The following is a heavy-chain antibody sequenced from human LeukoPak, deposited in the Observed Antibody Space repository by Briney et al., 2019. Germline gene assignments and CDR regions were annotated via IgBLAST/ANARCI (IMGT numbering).Heavy chain of an antibody. V-gene: IGHV4-34*01. CDR2: INYGGST. J-gene: IGHJ4*02. Sequence: SETLSLTCAVSEMSFSAYYWNWIRQSPGMGLEWNGEINYGGSTKYTPSLEGRGTILIDTSKNQFSLKLTSVTAADTAVYYCARHHLYQGDGYNYVDFWGQGTLVTVSS. CDR3: ARHHLYQGDGYNYVDF. D-gene: IGHD5-24*01. CDR1: EMSFSAYY.